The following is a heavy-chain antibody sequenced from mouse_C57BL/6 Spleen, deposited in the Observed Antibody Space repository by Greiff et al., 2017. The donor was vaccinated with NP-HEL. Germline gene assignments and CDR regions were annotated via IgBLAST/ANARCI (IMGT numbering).Heavy chain of an antibody. V-gene: IGHV5-16*01. CDR2: INYDGSST. D-gene: IGHD1-1*01. Sequence: EVKLVESEGGLVQPGSSMKLSCTASGFTFSDYYMAWVRQVPEKGLEWVANINYDGSSTYYLDSLKSRFNISRDNAKNILYLQMSMLRSEDTATYYSARECYYGSNYWYFDVWGKRTTVTVSS. CDR1: GFTFSDYY. CDR3: ARECYYGSNYWYFDV. J-gene: IGHJ1*03.